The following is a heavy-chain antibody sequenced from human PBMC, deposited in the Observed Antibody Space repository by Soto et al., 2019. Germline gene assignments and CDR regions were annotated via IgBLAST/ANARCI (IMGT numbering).Heavy chain of an antibody. V-gene: IGHV3-30-3*01. CDR2: ISYDGSNK. J-gene: IGHJ4*02. D-gene: IGHD4-17*01. CDR1: GFTFSSYA. Sequence: QVQLVESGGGVVQPGRSLRLSCAASGFTFSSYAMHWVRQAPGKGLVWGAVISYDGSNKYYADSVKGRFTISRDNSKNTLYLQMNSLRAEDTAVYYCARHIDYGDYWEVAYWGQGTLVTVSS. CDR3: ARHIDYGDYWEVAY.